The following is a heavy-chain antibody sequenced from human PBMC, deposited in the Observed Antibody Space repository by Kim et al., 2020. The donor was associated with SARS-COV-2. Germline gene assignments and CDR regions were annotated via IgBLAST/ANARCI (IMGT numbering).Heavy chain of an antibody. V-gene: IGHV7-4-1*02. Sequence: ASVKVSCKASGYTFTSYAMNWVRQAPGQGLEWMGWINTNTGNPTYAQGFTGRFVFSLDTSVSTAYLQISSLKAEDTAVYYCARDLVLSGGPELAARPDYYYMDVWGKGTTVTVSS. CDR3: ARDLVLSGGPELAARPDYYYMDV. J-gene: IGHJ6*03. CDR1: GYTFTSYA. D-gene: IGHD6-6*01. CDR2: INTNTGNP.